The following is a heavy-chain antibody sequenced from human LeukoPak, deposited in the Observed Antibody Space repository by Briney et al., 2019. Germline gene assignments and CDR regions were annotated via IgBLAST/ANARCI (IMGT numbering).Heavy chain of an antibody. V-gene: IGHV4-39*01. CDR2: IYYSGST. D-gene: IGHD4-17*01. J-gene: IGHJ5*02. CDR3: AGHEGDFYGDYELNWFDP. Sequence: KPSETLSLTCAVSGGSISSSSYYWGWIRQPPGKGLEWIGSIYYSGSTYYNPSLKSRVTISVDTSKNQFSLKLSSVTAADTAVYYCAGHEGDFYGDYELNWFDPWGQGTLVTVSS. CDR1: GGSISSSSYY.